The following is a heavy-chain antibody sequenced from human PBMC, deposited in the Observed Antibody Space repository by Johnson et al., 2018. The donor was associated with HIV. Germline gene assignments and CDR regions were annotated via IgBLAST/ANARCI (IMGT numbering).Heavy chain of an antibody. D-gene: IGHD3-3*01. CDR3: ARTSLEWLLFAFDI. CDR1: GFTFSSYA. J-gene: IGHJ3*02. Sequence: QLQLVESGGGVVQPGRSLRLSCAASGFTFSSYAMHWVRQAPGTGLEWVALVSYDGRNQYHADSVKGRFTISRDNSKNTLYLQMNSLRAEDTAVYYCARTSLEWLLFAFDIWGQGTMVTVSS. CDR2: VSYDGRNQ. V-gene: IGHV3-30-3*01.